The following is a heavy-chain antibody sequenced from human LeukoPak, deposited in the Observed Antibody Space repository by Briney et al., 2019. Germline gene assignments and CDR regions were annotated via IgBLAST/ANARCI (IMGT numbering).Heavy chain of an antibody. CDR3: TREGRVVVAATPGSYYYGMDV. Sequence: GGSLRLSCAASGSTFSNAWMSWVRQAPGKGLEWVGRMKSKPDGGTTDYAAPVKGRFTISRDDSKNTLYLQMNSLKTEDTAVYYCTREGRVVVAATPGSYYYGMDVWGQGTTVTVSS. V-gene: IGHV3-15*01. D-gene: IGHD2-15*01. J-gene: IGHJ6*02. CDR1: GSTFSNAW. CDR2: MKSKPDGGTT.